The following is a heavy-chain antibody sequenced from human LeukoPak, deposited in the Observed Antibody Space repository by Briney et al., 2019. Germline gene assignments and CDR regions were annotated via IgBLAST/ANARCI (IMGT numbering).Heavy chain of an antibody. CDR1: GFTFDDYA. V-gene: IGHV3-9*01. D-gene: IGHD6-19*01. J-gene: IGHJ3*02. Sequence: GGSLRLSCAASGFTFDDYAMHWVRQAPGKGLEWVSGISWNSGSIGYADSVKGRFTISRDNAKNSLYLQMNSLRAEDTALYYCAKDVGAVAAGAFDIWGQGTMVTVSS. CDR3: AKDVGAVAAGAFDI. CDR2: ISWNSGSI.